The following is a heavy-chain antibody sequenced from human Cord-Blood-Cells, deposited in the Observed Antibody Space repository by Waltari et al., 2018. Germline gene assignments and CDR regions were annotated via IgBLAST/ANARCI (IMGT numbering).Heavy chain of an antibody. J-gene: IGHJ5*02. V-gene: IGHV4-34*01. CDR3: ARGSDDFWSGYHQYNWFDP. CDR1: GGSFSGYY. CDR2: INHSGST. D-gene: IGHD3-3*01. Sequence: QVQLQQWGAGLLKPSETLSLTCAVYGGSFSGYYWSWIRQPPGKGLECIGEINHSGSTNYNPSLKSRVTISVDTSKNQFSLKLSSVTAADTAVYYCARGSDDFWSGYHQYNWFDPWGQGTLVTVSS.